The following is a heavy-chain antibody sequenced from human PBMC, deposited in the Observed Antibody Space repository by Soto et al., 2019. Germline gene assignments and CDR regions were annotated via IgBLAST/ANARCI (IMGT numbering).Heavy chain of an antibody. CDR3: ARAKGVGATNWFDP. CDR1: GFTFSSYD. D-gene: IGHD1-26*01. Sequence: PGVSLRLSCAASGFTFSSYDMHWVRQATGKGLEWVSAIDTAGDTYYPGSVKGRFTITRENAKNSLYLQMNSLRAGETAVYYCARAKGVGATNWFDPWGQGTLVTVSS. V-gene: IGHV3-13*01. J-gene: IGHJ5*02. CDR2: IDTAGDT.